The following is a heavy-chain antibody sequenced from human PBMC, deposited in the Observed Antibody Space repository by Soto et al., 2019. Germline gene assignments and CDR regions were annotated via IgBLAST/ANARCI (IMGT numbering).Heavy chain of an antibody. D-gene: IGHD4-17*01. CDR1: GGSISSGDYY. V-gene: IGHV4-30-4*01. J-gene: IGHJ4*02. CDR2: IYYSGST. CDR3: ARTRRDYGDYGY. Sequence: SETLSLTCTVSGGSISSGDYYWGWIRQPPGKGLEWIGYIYYSGSTYYNPSLKSRVTISVDTSKNQFSLKLSSVTAADTAVYYCARTRRDYGDYGYWGQGTLVTVSS.